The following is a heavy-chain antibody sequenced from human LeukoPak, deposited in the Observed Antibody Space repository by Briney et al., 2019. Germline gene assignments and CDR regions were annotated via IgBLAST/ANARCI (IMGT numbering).Heavy chain of an antibody. V-gene: IGHV4-39*01. J-gene: IGHJ4*02. CDR2: IYYSGST. CDR3: ARHFDN. Sequence: SETLSLTCTVSGGSISSTSYYWAWIRQPPGKGLEWIGSIYYSGSTYYNPSLKSRVTISVDASKNQFSLKMSSVTAADTAVYYCARHFDNWGQGTLVTVSS. CDR1: GGSISSTSYY.